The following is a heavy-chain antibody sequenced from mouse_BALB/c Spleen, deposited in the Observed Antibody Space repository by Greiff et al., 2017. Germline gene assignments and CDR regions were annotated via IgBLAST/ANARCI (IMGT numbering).Heavy chain of an antibody. J-gene: IGHJ4*01. CDR1: GFNIKDTY. D-gene: IGHD1-1*01. CDR3: ARSITTVVPDAMDY. CDR2: IDPANGNT. Sequence: VQLKESGAELVKPGASVKLSCTASGFNIKDTYMHWVKQRPEQGLEWIGRIDPANGNTKYDPKFQGKATITADTSSNTAYLQLSSLTSEDTAVYYCARSITTVVPDAMDYWGQGTSVTVSS. V-gene: IGHV14-3*02.